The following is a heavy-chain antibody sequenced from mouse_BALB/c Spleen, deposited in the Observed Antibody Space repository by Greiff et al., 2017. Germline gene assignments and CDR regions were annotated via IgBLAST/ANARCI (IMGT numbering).Heavy chain of an antibody. V-gene: IGHV1-87*01. D-gene: IGHD1-1*01. CDR2: IYPGDGDT. CDR1: GYTFTSYW. CDR3: ASRDYGSSYEV. J-gene: IGHJ1*01. Sequence: VKLVESGAELARPGASVKLSCKASGYTFTSYWMQWVKQRPGQGLEWIGAIYPGDGDTRYTQKFKGKATLTADKSSSTAYMQLSSLASEDSAVYYCASRDYGSSYEVWGAGTTVTVSS.